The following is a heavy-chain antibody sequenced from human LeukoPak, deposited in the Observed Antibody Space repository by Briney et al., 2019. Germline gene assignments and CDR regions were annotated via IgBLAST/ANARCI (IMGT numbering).Heavy chain of an antibody. D-gene: IGHD5-18*01. V-gene: IGHV3-23*01. CDR1: GLTFSRYA. CDR2: ISESGSGT. Sequence: GGSLRLSCAVSGLTFSRYAMSWVRQAPGKGLEWVSAISESGSGTYYADAVKGRFTISRDNSKDPLSLQMNSLRAEDTAVYYCAKDIAQGYTFGSIEQDYWGPGTLVTVSS. CDR3: AKDIAQGYTFGSIEQDY. J-gene: IGHJ4*02.